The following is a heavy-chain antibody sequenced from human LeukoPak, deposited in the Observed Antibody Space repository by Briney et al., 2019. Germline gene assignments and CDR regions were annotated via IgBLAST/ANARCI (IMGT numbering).Heavy chain of an antibody. V-gene: IGHV3-21*04. Sequence: GGSLRLSCAASGFTFSSYSMNWVRQAPGKGLEWVSSISSSSSYIYYADSVKGRFTISRDNAKNSLYLQMNSLRAEDTALYYCARERWERWFDPWGQGTLVTVSS. CDR2: ISSSSSYI. CDR3: ARERWERWFDP. D-gene: IGHD1-26*01. J-gene: IGHJ5*02. CDR1: GFTFSSYS.